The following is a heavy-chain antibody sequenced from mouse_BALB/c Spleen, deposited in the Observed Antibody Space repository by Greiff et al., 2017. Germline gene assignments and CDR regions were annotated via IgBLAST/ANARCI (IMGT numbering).Heavy chain of an antibody. V-gene: IGHV5-4*02. CDR3: ARHGGNSYYFDY. D-gene: IGHD1-1*02. Sequence: EVMLVESGGGLVKPGGSLKLSCAASGFTFSVYYMYWVRQTPEKRLEWVATISDGGSYTYYPDSVKGRFTISRDNAKNNLYLQMSSLKSEDTAMYYCARHGGNSYYFDYWGQGTTLTVSS. J-gene: IGHJ2*01. CDR1: GFTFSVYY. CDR2: ISDGGSYT.